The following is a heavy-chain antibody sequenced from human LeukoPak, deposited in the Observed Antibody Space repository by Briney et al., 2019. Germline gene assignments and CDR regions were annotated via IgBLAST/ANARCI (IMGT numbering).Heavy chain of an antibody. D-gene: IGHD3-10*01. Sequence: GSSLKISCKGSGYSFTSYWNGWVIHMPRKGLVRLVIIYPGDSGTRYNPSFQGQVTISADKSISTVYLQWSSLKASDTAMYYCARHVYGSGSYRDYWGQGTLVTVSS. J-gene: IGHJ4*02. V-gene: IGHV5-51*01. CDR2: IYPGDSGT. CDR1: GYSFTSYW. CDR3: ARHVYGSGSYRDY.